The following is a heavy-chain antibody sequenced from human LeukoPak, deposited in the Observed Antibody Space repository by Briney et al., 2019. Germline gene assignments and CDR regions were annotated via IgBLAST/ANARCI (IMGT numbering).Heavy chain of an antibody. Sequence: GASVKVSCKASGYTFTSYAMNWVRQAPGQGLEWMGWVNTNTGNPTYAQGFTGRFVFSLDTSVSTAYLQISSLKAEDTAVYYCARDLSLPALGVAASGWAPLGYWGQGTLVTVSS. CDR1: GYTFTSYA. J-gene: IGHJ4*02. V-gene: IGHV7-4-1*02. CDR3: ARDLSLPALGVAASGWAPLGY. CDR2: VNTNTGNP. D-gene: IGHD2-15*01.